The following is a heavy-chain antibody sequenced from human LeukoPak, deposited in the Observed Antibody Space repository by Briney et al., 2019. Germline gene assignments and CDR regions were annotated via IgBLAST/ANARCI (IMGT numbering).Heavy chain of an antibody. J-gene: IGHJ1*01. CDR2: IKGDERET. V-gene: IGHV3-7*01. D-gene: IGHD5-18*01. CDR3: ATLDSAMLRRADVGAF. CDR1: GFTFSSYW. Sequence: GGSLRLSCAASGFTFSSYWMSWVRQAPGKWLEWVACIKGDERETYHVASVKGRFTISRDNAQNSIYLQMDNLRAEDTAMYYCATLDSAMLRRADVGAFWGQGTLVTVSS.